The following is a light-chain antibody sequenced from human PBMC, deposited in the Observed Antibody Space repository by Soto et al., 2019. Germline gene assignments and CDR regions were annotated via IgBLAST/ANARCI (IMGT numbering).Light chain of an antibody. CDR2: STN. Sequence: QTVVTQEPSFSVSPGGTVTLTCGLSSGSVSTSYYPSWYQQTPGQAPRTLIYSTNTRSSGVPDRFSGSILGNKAALTITGAQADDDSDYYCVLYMGSGIPAVFGGGTQLPVL. CDR3: VLYMGSGIPAV. J-gene: IGLJ7*01. V-gene: IGLV8-61*01. CDR1: SGSVSTSYY.